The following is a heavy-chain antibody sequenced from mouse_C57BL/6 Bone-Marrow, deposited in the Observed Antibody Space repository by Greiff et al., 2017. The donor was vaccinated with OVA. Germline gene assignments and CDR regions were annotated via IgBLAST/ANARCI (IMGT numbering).Heavy chain of an antibody. CDR2: IRNKANNHAT. Sequence: EVKLVESGGGLVQPGGSMKLSCAASGFTFSDAWMDWVRQSPEKGLEWVAEIRNKANNHATYYAESVKGRFTISRDDSKSSVYPQMNSLRAEDTGIYYWTRVTTDPYWYFEVWGTGTTVTVSS. V-gene: IGHV6-6*01. CDR1: GFTFSDAW. J-gene: IGHJ1*03. CDR3: TRVTTDPYWYFEV. D-gene: IGHD1-1*01.